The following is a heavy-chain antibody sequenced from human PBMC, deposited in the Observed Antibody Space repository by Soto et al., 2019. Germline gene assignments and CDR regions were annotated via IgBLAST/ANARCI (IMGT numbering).Heavy chain of an antibody. CDR3: ARAQGSGFLVS. CDR1: GCSMSSGDYY. V-gene: IGHV4-30-4*01. CDR2: IYYSGST. D-gene: IGHD3-10*01. J-gene: IGHJ4*02. Sequence: QVQLQESGPGLVKPSQTLSLTCTVSGCSMSSGDYYWSGIRQPPGKGLEWIGYIYYSGSTYYNPSLKSRVTISVDTSKNQFSLKLSSVTAADTAVYYCARAQGSGFLVSWGQGTLVTVSS.